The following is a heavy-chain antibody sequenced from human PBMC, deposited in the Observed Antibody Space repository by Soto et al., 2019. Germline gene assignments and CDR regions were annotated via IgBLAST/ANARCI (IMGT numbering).Heavy chain of an antibody. V-gene: IGHV4-34*01. CDR3: ARVQTTTYNEEGHTGRQYGMDV. D-gene: IGHD1-20*01. CDR2: INHSGST. J-gene: IGHJ6*02. Sequence: GKGLEWSEEINHSGSTKYNPSLKSRVTISVDTSKNQFSLKLSSVTAADTAVYYCARVQTTTYNEEGHTGRQYGMDVWGQGTTVSGSS.